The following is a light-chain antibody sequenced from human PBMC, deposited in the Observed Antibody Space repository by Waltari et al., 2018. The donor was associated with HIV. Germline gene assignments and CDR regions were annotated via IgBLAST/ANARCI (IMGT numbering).Light chain of an antibody. V-gene: IGKV3-20*01. CDR3: QQYGSSEGFT. CDR2: GPS. CDR1: QIVGGNS. J-gene: IGKJ3*01. Sequence: EIVLTQSPGTLSLHPGDRATLSCRASQIVGGNSLAWYQKKPGQAPRLLIYGPSTRAAGIPDRFSGSGSETDFTLTISRLEPEDCAVYYCQQYGSSEGFTFGPGTRVDI.